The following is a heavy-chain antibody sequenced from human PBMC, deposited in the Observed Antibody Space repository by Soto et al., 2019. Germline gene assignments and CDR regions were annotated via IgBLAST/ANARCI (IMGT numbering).Heavy chain of an antibody. V-gene: IGHV1-69*13. J-gene: IGHJ6*02. D-gene: IGHD2-2*01. CDR3: ARLKGYCSSTSCPTYYYYYGMDV. CDR2: IIPIFGTA. CDR1: GGTFSSYA. Sequence: SVKVSCKASGGTFSSYAISWVRQAPGQGLEWMGGIIPIFGTANYAQKFQGRVTITADESTSTAYMELSSLRSEDTAVHYCARLKGYCSSTSCPTYYYYYGMDVWGQGTTVTVSS.